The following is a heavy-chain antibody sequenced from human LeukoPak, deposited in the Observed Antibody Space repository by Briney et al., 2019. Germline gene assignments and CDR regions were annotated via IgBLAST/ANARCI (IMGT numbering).Heavy chain of an antibody. CDR1: GFTFSDHY. V-gene: IGHV3-30*03. Sequence: GGSLRLSCATSGFTFSDHYMDWVRQTPGKGLEWVAVISYDGSNKYYADSVKGRFTISRDNSKNTLYLQMNSLRVEDTAVYYCAPEGDGYILFDYWGQGTLVTVSS. D-gene: IGHD5-24*01. CDR2: ISYDGSNK. CDR3: APEGDGYILFDY. J-gene: IGHJ4*02.